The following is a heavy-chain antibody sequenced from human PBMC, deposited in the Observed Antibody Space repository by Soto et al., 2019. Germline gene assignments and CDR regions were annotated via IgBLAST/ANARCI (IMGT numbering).Heavy chain of an antibody. J-gene: IGHJ4*02. D-gene: IGHD6-19*01. CDR1: GGSISSGGYY. Sequence: SETLSLTCTVSGGSISSGGYYWSWIRQHPGKGLEWIGYIYYSGSTYYNPSLKSRVTISVDTSKNQFSLKLSSVTAADTAVYYCARGGWKLFDYWGQGTLVTVSS. CDR3: ARGGWKLFDY. V-gene: IGHV4-31*03. CDR2: IYYSGST.